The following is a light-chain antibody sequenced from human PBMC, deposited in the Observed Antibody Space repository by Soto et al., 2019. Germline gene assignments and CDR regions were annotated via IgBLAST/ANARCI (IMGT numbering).Light chain of an antibody. Sequence: QSALTQPPSASGSPGQSVTISCTGTSSDVGGYNYVSWYQHHPDKAPKLIIYEVYKRPSGVPDRFSGSKSGNTASLTVSGLQAEDEAEYYCSSYAASDSFVVFSGGTKVTVL. V-gene: IGLV2-8*01. CDR3: SSYAASDSFVV. CDR1: SSDVGGYNY. CDR2: EVY. J-gene: IGLJ2*01.